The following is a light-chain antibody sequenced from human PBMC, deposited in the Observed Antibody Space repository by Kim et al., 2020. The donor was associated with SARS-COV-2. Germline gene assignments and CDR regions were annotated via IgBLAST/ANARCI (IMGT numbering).Light chain of an antibody. J-gene: IGLJ2*01. CDR2: DNN. V-gene: IGLV1-51*01. CDR1: RSKIGNNY. Sequence: GPKVTISCPGSRSKIGNNYVSWYQQFPGTAPKPPIYDNNKRPSGIPDRFSGSKSGTSATLGITGLQTGDEADYYCGTWDSSLSAVVFGGGTQLTVL. CDR3: GTWDSSLSAVV.